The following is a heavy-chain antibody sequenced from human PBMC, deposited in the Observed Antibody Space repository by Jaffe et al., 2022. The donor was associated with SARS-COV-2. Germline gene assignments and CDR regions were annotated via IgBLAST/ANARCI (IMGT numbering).Heavy chain of an antibody. CDR2: ISYDGSNK. V-gene: IGHV3-30-3*01. J-gene: IGHJ6*02. D-gene: IGHD4-17*01. CDR3: ARARLMTTVTTKRSTHYYYYGMDV. Sequence: QVQLVESGGGVVQPGRSLRLSCAASGFTFSSYAMHWVRQAPGKGLEWVAVISYDGSNKYYADSVKGRFTISRDNSKNTLYLQMNSLRAEDTAVYYCARARLMTTVTTKRSTHYYYYGMDVWGQGTTVTVSS. CDR1: GFTFSSYA.